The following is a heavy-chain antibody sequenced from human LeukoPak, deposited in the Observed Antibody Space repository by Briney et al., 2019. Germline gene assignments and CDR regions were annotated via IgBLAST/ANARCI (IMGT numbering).Heavy chain of an antibody. CDR1: GGSFSGYY. CDR3: ARASGYSYGYVRSLYYYYYYMDV. J-gene: IGHJ6*03. Sequence: SETLSLTCAVYGGSFSGYYWSWIRQPPGKGLEWIGEINHSGSTNYNPSLKSRVTISVDTSKNQFSLKLSSVTAADTAVYYCARASGYSYGYVRSLYYYYYYMDVWGKGTTVTVSS. CDR2: INHSGST. V-gene: IGHV4-34*01. D-gene: IGHD5-18*01.